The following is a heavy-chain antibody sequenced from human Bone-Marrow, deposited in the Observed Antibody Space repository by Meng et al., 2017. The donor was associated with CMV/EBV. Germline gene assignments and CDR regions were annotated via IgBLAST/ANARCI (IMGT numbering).Heavy chain of an antibody. CDR3: ARTSPGIAARLGFDY. D-gene: IGHD6-6*01. CDR1: GFTVSSNY. V-gene: IGHV3-66*02. Sequence: GGSLRLSCAASGFTVSSNYMSWVRQAPRKGLEWVSVIYSGGSTYYADSVKGRFTISRDNSKNTLYLQMNSLRAEDTAVYYCARTSPGIAARLGFDYWGQGTLVTVSS. CDR2: IYSGGST. J-gene: IGHJ4*02.